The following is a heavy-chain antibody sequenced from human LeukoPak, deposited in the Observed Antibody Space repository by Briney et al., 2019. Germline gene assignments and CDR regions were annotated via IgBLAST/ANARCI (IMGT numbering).Heavy chain of an antibody. Sequence: ASVKDSCKASGYTFTSYDINWVRQATGQGLEWMGWMHPNSGNTGYAQKFQGRVTMTRNTSISTAYMELSSLRSEDTAVYYCARGKRDYYDSSGYLTDYWGQGTLVTVSS. CDR1: GYTFTSYD. CDR3: ARGKRDYYDSSGYLTDY. J-gene: IGHJ4*02. D-gene: IGHD3-22*01. CDR2: MHPNSGNT. V-gene: IGHV1-8*01.